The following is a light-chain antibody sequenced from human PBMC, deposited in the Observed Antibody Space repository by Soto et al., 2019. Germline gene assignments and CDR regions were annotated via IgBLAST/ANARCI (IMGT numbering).Light chain of an antibody. CDR1: QSVSSSS. J-gene: IGKJ3*01. CDR3: QQYGSSLGA. CDR2: DAS. Sequence: EIVLTQSPGTLSLSPGERATLSCRASQSVSSSSLAWYQQKPGQAPRLRIYDASRRATGIPDRFSGSGSGTDFTLTISRLEPEDFAVYYCQQYGSSLGAFGPGTRVDIK. V-gene: IGKV3-20*01.